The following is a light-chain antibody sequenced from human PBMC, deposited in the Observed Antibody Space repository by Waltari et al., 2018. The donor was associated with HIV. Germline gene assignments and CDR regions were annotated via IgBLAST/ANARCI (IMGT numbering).Light chain of an antibody. J-gene: IGLJ2*01. V-gene: IGLV1-44*01. CDR1: SSNIGSNN. CDR2: SNN. Sequence: QSVLTQPPSASGTPGQRVTISCSGSSSNIGSNNVNWYQQLPGTAPKLLIYSNNLRPSGVPDRFSGSRSGTSASLAISGLQSEDEAYYYCAAWDDSLRGVFGGGTKLTVL. CDR3: AAWDDSLRGV.